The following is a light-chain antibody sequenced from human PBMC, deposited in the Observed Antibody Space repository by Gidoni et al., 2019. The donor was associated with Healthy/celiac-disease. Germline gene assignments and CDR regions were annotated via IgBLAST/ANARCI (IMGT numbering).Light chain of an antibody. CDR2: GAS. J-gene: IGKJ4*01. CDR1: HSVSSIY. Sequence: EIVLTQSPGTLSLSPGERATLSCRASHSVSSIYLAWYQQKPGQAPRLLIYGASSRATGIPDRFSGSGSGTDFTLTISRLEPEDFAVYYCQQYGSSPLTFXGXTKVEIK. CDR3: QQYGSSPLT. V-gene: IGKV3-20*01.